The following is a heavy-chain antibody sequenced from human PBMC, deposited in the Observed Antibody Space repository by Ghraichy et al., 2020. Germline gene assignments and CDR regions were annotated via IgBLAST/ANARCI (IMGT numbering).Heavy chain of an antibody. CDR3: ARGTDLDIVVVVETYYYYGMDV. CDR2: INPSGGST. V-gene: IGHV1-46*01. J-gene: IGHJ6*02. CDR1: GYTFTSYY. Sequence: ASVKVSCKASGYTFTSYYMHWVRQAPGQGLEWMGIINPSGGSTSYAQKFQGRVTMTRDTSTSTVYMELSSLRSEDMAVYYCARGTDLDIVVVVETYYYYGMDVWGQGTTVTVSS. D-gene: IGHD2-15*01.